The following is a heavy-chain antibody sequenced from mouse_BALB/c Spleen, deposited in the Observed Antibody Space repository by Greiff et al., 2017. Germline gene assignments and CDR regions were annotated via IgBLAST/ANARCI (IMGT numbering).Heavy chain of an antibody. J-gene: IGHJ3*01. Sequence: ESGPGLVAPSQSLSITCTVSGFSLTSYDISWIRQPPGKGLEWLGVIWTGGGTNYNSAFMSRLSISKDNSKSQVFLKMNSLQTDDTAIYYCVRDTVRRGFAYWGQGTLVTVSA. CDR3: VRDTVRRGFAY. V-gene: IGHV2-9-2*01. CDR2: IWTGGGT. CDR1: GFSLTSYD. D-gene: IGHD2-14*01.